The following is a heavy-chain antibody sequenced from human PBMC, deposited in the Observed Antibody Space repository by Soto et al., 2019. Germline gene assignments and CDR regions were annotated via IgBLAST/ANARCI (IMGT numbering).Heavy chain of an antibody. CDR1: GFTFSSYA. V-gene: IGHV3-23*01. J-gene: IGHJ5*02. Sequence: EVQLLESGGDVVRPGGSLRLSCAASGFTFSSYAMGWVRQAPGKGLEWVAGVSRAGTYTFYADSVRGRFSISRDTSRVTVDLYRNAVRGADTAVHFCVKYIVTEAVWESWGQGTLVSVSS. D-gene: IGHD5-12*01. CDR3: VKYIVTEAVWES. CDR2: VSRAGTYT.